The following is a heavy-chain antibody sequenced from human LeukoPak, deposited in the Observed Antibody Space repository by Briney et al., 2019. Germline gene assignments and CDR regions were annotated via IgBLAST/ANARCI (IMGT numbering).Heavy chain of an antibody. V-gene: IGHV1-18*01. Sequence: ASVKVSCNASGYTFISYGISWVRQAPGQGLEWMGWISAYNGNTKYTQKFQGKVTMTTDTSTSTAYMVLRRLRSDDTAVYYCARAGMIGFDYWGQGTLVTVSS. J-gene: IGHJ4*02. CDR3: ARAGMIGFDY. CDR1: GYTFISYG. D-gene: IGHD3-16*01. CDR2: ISAYNGNT.